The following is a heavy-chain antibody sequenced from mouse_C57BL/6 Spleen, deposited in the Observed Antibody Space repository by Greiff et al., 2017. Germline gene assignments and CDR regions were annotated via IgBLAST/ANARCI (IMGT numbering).Heavy chain of an antibody. Sequence: EVQRVESGGDLVKPGGSLKLSCAASGFTFSSYGMSWVRQTPDKRLEWVATISSGGSYTYYPDSMKGRFTISRDNAKNTLYLQMSSLKSEDTAMYYCARRYGSSPYYFDYWGQGTTLTVSS. CDR2: ISSGGSYT. CDR3: ARRYGSSPYYFDY. CDR1: GFTFSSYG. V-gene: IGHV5-6*01. D-gene: IGHD1-1*01. J-gene: IGHJ2*01.